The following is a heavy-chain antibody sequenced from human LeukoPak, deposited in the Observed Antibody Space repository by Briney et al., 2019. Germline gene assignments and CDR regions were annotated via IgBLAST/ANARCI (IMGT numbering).Heavy chain of an antibody. V-gene: IGHV1-2*02. Sequence: ASVKVSCKASGYTLTGYYLHWVRQAPGQGLEWMGWINPNSGGTNYAQKFQGRVTMTRDTSISTAYMGLSRLRSDDTAVYYCARVQDYGDYPDYWGQGTLVTVSS. J-gene: IGHJ4*02. D-gene: IGHD4-17*01. CDR2: INPNSGGT. CDR1: GYTLTGYY. CDR3: ARVQDYGDYPDY.